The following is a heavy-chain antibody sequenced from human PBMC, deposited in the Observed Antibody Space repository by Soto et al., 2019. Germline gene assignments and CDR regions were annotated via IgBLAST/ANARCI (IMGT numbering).Heavy chain of an antibody. Sequence: EVQLVESGGGLIQPGGSLTLSCSASGFNVNSDYMDWVRQPPGKGLEWVSALSASGLPFYAPPVHGRFTMSRDDAKNTLYIEMNSLRVEHTAVYYCVRESKTSSSSSRDFWGQRTLVTVSP. CDR2: LSASGLP. J-gene: IGHJ4*02. V-gene: IGHV3-53*01. CDR1: GFNVNSDY. D-gene: IGHD3-22*01. CDR3: VRESKTSSSSSRDF.